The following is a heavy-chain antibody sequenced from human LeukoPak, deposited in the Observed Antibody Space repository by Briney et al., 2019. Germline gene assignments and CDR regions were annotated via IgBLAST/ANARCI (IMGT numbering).Heavy chain of an antibody. V-gene: IGHV4-34*01. CDR3: ARRGGA. CDR1: GGSFSGYY. Sequence: PSETLSLTCAVYGGSFSGYYWSCIRQPPGKGLEWIGEINHSGSTNYNPSLKSRVTISVDTSKNQFSLKLSSVTAADTSVYFCARRGGAWGQGTLVTVSS. D-gene: IGHD3-16*01. J-gene: IGHJ5*02. CDR2: INHSGST.